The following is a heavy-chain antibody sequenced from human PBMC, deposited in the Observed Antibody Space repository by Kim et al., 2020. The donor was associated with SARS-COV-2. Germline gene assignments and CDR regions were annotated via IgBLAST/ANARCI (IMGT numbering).Heavy chain of an antibody. CDR3: AKDIQFTSSSGYYFYGL. CDR1: GFHFGDHA. Sequence: GGSLRLSCAASGFHFGDHAMPWVRQALGKGLEWVSGISRNGGSITYAASVKGRFTISRDNSKNSLYLQMNNLRAEDTALYYCAKDIQFTSSSGYYFYGL. V-gene: IGHV3-9*01. D-gene: IGHD6-6*01. J-gene: IGHJ6*01. CDR2: ISRNGGSI.